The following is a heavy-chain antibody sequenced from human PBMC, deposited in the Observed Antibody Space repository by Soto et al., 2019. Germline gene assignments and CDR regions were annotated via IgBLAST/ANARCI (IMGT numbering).Heavy chain of an antibody. V-gene: IGHV4-39*01. CDR2: IYYSGST. CDR3: ARHAGSSSGFYYYYYYMDL. CDR1: GGSISSSSYY. D-gene: IGHD6-25*01. Sequence: QLQLQESGPGLVKPSETLSLTCTVSGGSISSSSYYWGWIRQPPGKGLEWIGSIYYSGSTYYNPSLKRRITMYVHTSKNQFYLKLSSVTAADTAVYYCARHAGSSSGFYYYYYYMDLWGKGTTVTVSS. J-gene: IGHJ6*03.